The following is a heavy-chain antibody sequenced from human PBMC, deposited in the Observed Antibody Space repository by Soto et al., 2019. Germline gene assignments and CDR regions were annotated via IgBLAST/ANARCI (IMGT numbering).Heavy chain of an antibody. D-gene: IGHD3-3*01. Sequence: SGPTLVNPTQTLTLTCTFSGFSLSTRGVGVGWIRQSPGKALEWLALIYWDNDQRYSPSLKSRLTITKDSSKNQVVLTMTNMDPVDTATYYCSRRGLLGVGYLLYEWFDPRREGTPVPVSS. CDR2: IYWDNDQ. CDR3: SRRGLLGVGYLLYEWFDP. CDR1: GFSLSTRGVG. V-gene: IGHV2-5*02. J-gene: IGHJ5*02.